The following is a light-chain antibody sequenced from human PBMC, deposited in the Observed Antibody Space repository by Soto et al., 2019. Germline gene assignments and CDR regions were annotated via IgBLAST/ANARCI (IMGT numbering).Light chain of an antibody. CDR3: SSYTTSSTVA. J-gene: IGLJ2*01. Sequence: QSVPTQSASVSGSPGQSITISCTGTSSDIGGYNYVSWYQQHPDKAPKLMIFEVSNRPSGVSNRFSGSKSGNTASLTISGLLPEDEADYYCSSYTTSSTVAFGGGTKLTVL. V-gene: IGLV2-14*01. CDR1: SSDIGGYNY. CDR2: EVS.